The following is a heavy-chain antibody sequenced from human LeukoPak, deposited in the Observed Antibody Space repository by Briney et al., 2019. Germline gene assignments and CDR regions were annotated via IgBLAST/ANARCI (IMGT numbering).Heavy chain of an antibody. Sequence: GGSLRLSCAASGFTFSSYAMSWVRQAPGKGLEWVSTINGNGGTTDYADSVKGRFSISRDNSKNTLYLQLNSLRAEDTAVFYCAKGTGYSTGWYHNWGQGTLVTASS. CDR1: GFTFSSYA. J-gene: IGHJ4*02. CDR2: INGNGGTT. D-gene: IGHD6-19*01. CDR3: AKGTGYSTGWYHN. V-gene: IGHV3-23*01.